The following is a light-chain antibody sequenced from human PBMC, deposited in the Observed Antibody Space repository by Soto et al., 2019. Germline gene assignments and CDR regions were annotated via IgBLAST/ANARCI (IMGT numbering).Light chain of an antibody. Sequence: DIQMTQSPSTLSASVGDRVTITCRASQSISSWLAWYQQKPGKAPKLLIYDASSLESGVPSRFSGSGSGTEFTLTISSLQPDDFATYDCQQYTSDSRTFGQGTKVEIK. CDR1: QSISSW. CDR2: DAS. J-gene: IGKJ1*01. CDR3: QQYTSDSRT. V-gene: IGKV1-5*01.